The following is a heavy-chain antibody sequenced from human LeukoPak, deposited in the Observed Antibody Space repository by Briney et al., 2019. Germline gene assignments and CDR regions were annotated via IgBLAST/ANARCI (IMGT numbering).Heavy chain of an antibody. J-gene: IGHJ3*02. CDR2: ISSGSSYI. CDR1: GFTFSSYT. Sequence: GGSLRLSCAASGFTFSSYTMNWVRQAPGKGLEWVSIISSGSSYIHYADSVKGRFTISRDNAKNSLYLQMNSLRAEDTAVYYCAGDAFDIWGQGTMVTVSS. V-gene: IGHV3-21*01. CDR3: AGDAFDI.